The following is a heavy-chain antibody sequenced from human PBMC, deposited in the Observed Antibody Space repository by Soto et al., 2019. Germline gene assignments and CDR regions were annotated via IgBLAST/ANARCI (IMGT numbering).Heavy chain of an antibody. D-gene: IGHD3-10*01. CDR3: AGYDSGNYYYGMDV. V-gene: IGHV4-30-2*01. J-gene: IGHJ6*02. CDR2: IYHSGTT. Sequence: QLQLQESGSVLVKPSQTLSLTCAVSGGSISSDSYSWSWIRQPPGKGLGWFGYIYHSGTTHYNPCLSSRVPIPVHRSKKQFPLNLLSVTAADTAVYYCAGYDSGNYYYGMDVWGQGTTVTVSS. CDR1: GGSISSDSYS.